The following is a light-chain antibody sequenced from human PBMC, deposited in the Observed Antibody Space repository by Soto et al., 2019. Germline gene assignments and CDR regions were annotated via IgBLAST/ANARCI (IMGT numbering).Light chain of an antibody. CDR3: ATWDTSLSAGRV. CDR2: ETD. CDR1: SSNIGNNY. V-gene: IGLV1-51*02. J-gene: IGLJ1*01. Sequence: QSVLTQPPSVSAAPGQTVTISCSGSSSNIGNNYVSWYQQLPGAAPKLLIYETDRRPAGIPDRFSGSKSGTSATLGITGLQTADEADYYCATWDTSLSAGRVFGPGTKLTVL.